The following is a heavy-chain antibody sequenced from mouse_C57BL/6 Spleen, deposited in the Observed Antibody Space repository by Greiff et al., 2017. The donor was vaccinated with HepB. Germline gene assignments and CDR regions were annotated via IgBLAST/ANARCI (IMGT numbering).Heavy chain of an antibody. CDR3: ARDLGSRYYFDY. J-gene: IGHJ2*01. V-gene: IGHV5-4*01. CDR1: GFTFSSYA. CDR2: ISDGGSYT. Sequence: DVMLVESGGGLVKPGGSVKLSCAASGFTFSSYAMSWVRQTPEKRLEWVATISDGGSYTYYPDNVKGRFTISRDNAKNNLYLQMSHLKSEDTAMYYCARDLGSRYYFDYWGQGTTLTVSS. D-gene: IGHD1-1*01.